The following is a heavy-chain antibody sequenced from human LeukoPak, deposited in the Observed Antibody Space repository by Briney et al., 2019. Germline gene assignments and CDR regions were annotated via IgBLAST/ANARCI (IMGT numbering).Heavy chain of an antibody. CDR3: AIHCTGGSCSRSYYFDY. CDR1: GYTFSSYA. V-gene: IGHV1-3*01. Sequence: ASVKVSCKASGYTFSSYAMQWVRQAPGQRREWMGWINAGNGDTKYAQKFQGRVTITRDTSASTAYMELSSLRSEDTAVYYCAIHCTGGSCSRSYYFDYWGQGTLVTVSS. CDR2: INAGNGDT. D-gene: IGHD2-15*01. J-gene: IGHJ4*02.